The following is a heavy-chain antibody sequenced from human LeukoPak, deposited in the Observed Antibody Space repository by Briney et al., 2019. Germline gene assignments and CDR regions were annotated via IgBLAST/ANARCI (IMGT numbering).Heavy chain of an antibody. CDR1: GFTFSSYA. D-gene: IGHD1-26*01. CDR3: AKSGFFGRSGTD. J-gene: IGHJ4*02. V-gene: IGHV3-23*01. CDR2: ISGSGGST. Sequence: LAGGSLRLSCAASGFTFSSYAMSWVRQAPGKGLERVSAISGSGGSTYYADSVKGRFTISRDNSKNTLYLQMNSLRAEDTAVYYCAKSGFFGRSGTDGGQGTLVTVSS.